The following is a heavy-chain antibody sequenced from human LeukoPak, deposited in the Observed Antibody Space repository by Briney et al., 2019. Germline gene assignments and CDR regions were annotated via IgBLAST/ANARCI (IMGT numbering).Heavy chain of an antibody. CDR3: ARGIAVAPGDTFDI. CDR1: GYTFTGYY. D-gene: IGHD6-19*01. J-gene: IGHJ3*02. Sequence: ASVKVSRKASGYTFTGYYMHWVRQAPGQGLEWMGWIYPNSGGTNYAQKFQGRVTMTRDTSISTGYMELSSLRSDDTAVYYCARGIAVAPGDTFDIWGQGTMVTVSS. V-gene: IGHV1-2*02. CDR2: IYPNSGGT.